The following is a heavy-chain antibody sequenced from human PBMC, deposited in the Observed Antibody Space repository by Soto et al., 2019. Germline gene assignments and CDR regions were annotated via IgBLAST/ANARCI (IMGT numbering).Heavy chain of an antibody. Sequence: EVQLVESGGGLVQPGGSLRLSCAASGFTFSSYWMSWVRQAPGKGLEWVANIKQDGSEKYYVDSVKGRFTISRDNAKNPFYRKITARRPETAAGHSSARALPPTPTPNSWGQGPLVTLPP. D-gene: IGHD2-15*01. V-gene: IGHV3-7*04. CDR1: GFTFSSYW. CDR2: IKQDGSEK. CDR3: ARALPPTPTPNS. J-gene: IGHJ1*01.